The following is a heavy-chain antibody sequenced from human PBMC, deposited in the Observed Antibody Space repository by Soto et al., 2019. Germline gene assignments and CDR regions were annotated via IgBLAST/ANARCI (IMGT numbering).Heavy chain of an antibody. D-gene: IGHD3-10*01. V-gene: IGHV1-46*01. CDR3: ARSSGANFGIIIDSTNWSVP. Sequence: AAIKVSCKAPRNTFTSYYINWVRQAPGQELEWMGVINPHGGSTAYAQKFKGRVTLTRDTSASTVYMEVSSLTSEDTAMYYCARSSGANFGIIIDSTNWSVPWGEGILVTVS. CDR1: RNTFTSYY. J-gene: IGHJ5*02. CDR2: INPHGGST.